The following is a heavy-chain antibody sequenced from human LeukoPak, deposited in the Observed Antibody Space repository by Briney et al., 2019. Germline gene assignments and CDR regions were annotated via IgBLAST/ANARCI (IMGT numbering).Heavy chain of an antibody. V-gene: IGHV4-59*01. D-gene: IGHD3-22*01. CDR1: GGSISSYY. J-gene: IGHJ6*02. Sequence: TSETLSLTCTVSGGSISSYYWSWIRQPPGKGLEWIGYIYYSGSTNYNPSLKSRVTISVDTSKNQFSLRLSSVTAADTAVYYCARGGADSSGYYPLYGMDVWGQGTTVTVSS. CDR3: ARGGADSSGYYPLYGMDV. CDR2: IYYSGST.